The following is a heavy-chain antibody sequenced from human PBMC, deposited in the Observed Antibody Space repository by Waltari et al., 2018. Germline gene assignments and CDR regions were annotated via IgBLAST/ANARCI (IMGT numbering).Heavy chain of an antibody. CDR1: GFTSSSYW. J-gene: IGHJ4*02. Sequence: EVQLVESGGGLVQPGGSLRLSCAASGFTSSSYWMHWSRQAPGKGRVGVSRINSDGSSTSYADSVKGRFTISRDNAKNTLYLQMNSLRAEDTAVYYCASPTYSSSFGYWGQGTLVTVSS. CDR3: ASPTYSSSFGY. V-gene: IGHV3-74*01. D-gene: IGHD6-6*01. CDR2: INSDGSST.